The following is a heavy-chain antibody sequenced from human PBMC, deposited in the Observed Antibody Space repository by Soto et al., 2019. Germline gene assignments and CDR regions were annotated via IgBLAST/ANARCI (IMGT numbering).Heavy chain of an antibody. Sequence: LSLTCTVSGGSISSGGYYWSWIRQHPGKGLEWIGYIYYSGSTYYNPSLKSRVTISVDTSKNQFSLKLSSVTAADTAVYYCARGGPRSSRAFDIWGQGTMVTVSS. CDR2: IYYSGST. CDR3: ARGGPRSSRAFDI. D-gene: IGHD6-6*01. J-gene: IGHJ3*02. V-gene: IGHV4-31*03. CDR1: GGSISSGGYY.